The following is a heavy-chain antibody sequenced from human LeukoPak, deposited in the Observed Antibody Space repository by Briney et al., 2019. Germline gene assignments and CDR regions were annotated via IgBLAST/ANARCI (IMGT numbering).Heavy chain of an antibody. V-gene: IGHV3-7*01. J-gene: IGHJ6*02. CDR3: ATYINWVAGDV. CDR2: INHEGGGI. Sequence: GGSLRLSCAASGFTVSESWMTWVRQVPGQGLEWVAHINHEGGGIQYVDSVKGRFTISRDNAKGSVYLQMNSLRAEDTAIYHCATYINWVAGDVWGQGTTVIVSS. CDR1: GFTVSESW. D-gene: IGHD1-1*01.